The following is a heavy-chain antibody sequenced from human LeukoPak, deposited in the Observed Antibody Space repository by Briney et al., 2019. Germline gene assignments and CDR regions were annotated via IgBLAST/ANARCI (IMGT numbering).Heavy chain of an antibody. CDR1: GYTFTGYY. CDR3: ARQGSSWYGEVYYYYMDV. V-gene: IGHV1-2*02. J-gene: IGHJ6*03. Sequence: GASVKVSCTASGYTFTGYYMHWVRQAPGQGLEWMGWINPNSGGTNYAQKFQGRVTMTRDTSISTAYMELSRLRSDDTAVYYCARQGSSWYGEVYYYYMDVWGKGTTVTISS. D-gene: IGHD6-13*01. CDR2: INPNSGGT.